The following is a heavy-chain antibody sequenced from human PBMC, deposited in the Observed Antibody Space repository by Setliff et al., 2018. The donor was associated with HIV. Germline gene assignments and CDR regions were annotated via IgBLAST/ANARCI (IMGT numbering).Heavy chain of an antibody. CDR2: ISSRRST. CDR3: ARHGSNWFDP. D-gene: IGHD3-10*01. CDR1: GVSISSGGYY. V-gene: IGHV4-31*03. J-gene: IGHJ5*02. Sequence: SETLSLTCTVSGVSISSGGYYWNWIRQHPGKGLEWIGYISSRRSTYYNPSLKSRITMSVDTSQNQVSLKLSSVTAADTAVYYCARHGSNWFDPWGQGTLVTVSS.